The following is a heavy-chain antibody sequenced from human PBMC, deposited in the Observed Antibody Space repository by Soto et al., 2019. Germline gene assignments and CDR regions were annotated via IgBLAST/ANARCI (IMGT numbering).Heavy chain of an antibody. V-gene: IGHV3-53*01. CDR2: IYSGGST. J-gene: IGHJ4*02. CDR1: GFTVSSNY. Sequence: PGGSLRLSCAASGFTVSSNYMSWVRQAPGKGLEWVSVIYSGGSTYYADSVKGRFTISRDNSKNTLYLQMNSLRAEDTAVYYCARAHAHHYYDSSGYYDYWGQGTLVTVSS. D-gene: IGHD3-22*01. CDR3: ARAHAHHYYDSSGYYDY.